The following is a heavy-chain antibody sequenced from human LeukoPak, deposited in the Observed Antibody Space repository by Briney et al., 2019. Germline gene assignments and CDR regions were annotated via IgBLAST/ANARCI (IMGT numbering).Heavy chain of an antibody. V-gene: IGHV3-48*01. CDR3: ARDLDNSGPDY. CDR1: GFTFSSYS. D-gene: IGHD3-22*01. Sequence: GGSLRLSCAASGFTFSSYSMNWVRQAPGKGLEWVSYISSSSSTIYYADSVKGRFAISRDNAKNSLYLQMNSLRAEDTAAYYCARDLDNSGPDYWGQGTLVTVSS. J-gene: IGHJ4*02. CDR2: ISSSSSTI.